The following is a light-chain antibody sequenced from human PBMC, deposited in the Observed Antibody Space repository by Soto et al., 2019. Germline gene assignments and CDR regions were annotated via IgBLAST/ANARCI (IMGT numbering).Light chain of an antibody. CDR3: QQLNSDPLT. CDR2: AAS. V-gene: IGKV1-9*01. J-gene: IGKJ1*01. Sequence: IQLTQSPSSLSASVGDRVTITCRASQDISSYLAWYQQEPGKAPKLLIYAASTLQSGVPSRFSGSGSGTDFTLTISSLQPEDFATYYCQQLNSDPLTFGQGTKLDIK. CDR1: QDISSY.